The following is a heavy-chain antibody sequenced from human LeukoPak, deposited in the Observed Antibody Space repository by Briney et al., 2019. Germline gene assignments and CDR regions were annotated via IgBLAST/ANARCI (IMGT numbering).Heavy chain of an antibody. D-gene: IGHD3-10*01. Sequence: GGSLRLSCVVSGISLSNYAMTWVRQAPGKGLEWVSYISERGGSTTYADSVKGRFTISRDTSLNTLYLQMTSLRAEDTAVYFYAKRGIVIRGILVIGYHQEAYHYDYWGQGVLVTVSS. CDR3: AKRGIVIRGILVIGYHQEAYHYDY. CDR1: GISLSNYA. V-gene: IGHV3-23*01. CDR2: ISERGGST. J-gene: IGHJ4*02.